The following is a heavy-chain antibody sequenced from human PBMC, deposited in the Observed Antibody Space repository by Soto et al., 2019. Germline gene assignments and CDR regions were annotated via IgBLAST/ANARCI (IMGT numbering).Heavy chain of an antibody. V-gene: IGHV4-31*02. Sequence: PSETLSLTCTVSGGSISSGGYYWSWIRQHPGKGLEWIGYIYYSGSTYYNPSLKSRVTISVDTSKNQFSLKLSSVTAADTAVYYCARGGSGSKYWYFDLWGRGTLVTVSS. CDR2: IYYSGST. J-gene: IGHJ2*01. D-gene: IGHD5-12*01. CDR3: ARGGSGSKYWYFDL. CDR1: GGSISSGGYY.